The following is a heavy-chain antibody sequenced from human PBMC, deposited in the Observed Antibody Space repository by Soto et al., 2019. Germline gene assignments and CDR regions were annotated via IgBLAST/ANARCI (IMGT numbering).Heavy chain of an antibody. CDR3: ARSGPSVRAFLYSRSAIDYYYNMDI. J-gene: IGHJ6*02. V-gene: IGHV1-69*01. CDR2: IIPIYGTT. CDR1: GGTFSSYG. D-gene: IGHD6-6*01. Sequence: QVQLVQSGAEVKKPGASVKVSCKASGGTFSSYGITWVRQAAEQGLEWIGRIIPIYGTTNYGQKFQGRVTITADESTSTAYMQLTRLRSEDTAVYFCARSGPSVRAFLYSRSAIDYYYNMDIWGQGTTVTVSS.